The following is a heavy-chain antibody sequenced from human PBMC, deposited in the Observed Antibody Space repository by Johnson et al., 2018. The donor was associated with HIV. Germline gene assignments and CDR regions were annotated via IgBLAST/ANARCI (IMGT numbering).Heavy chain of an antibody. Sequence: QVQLVESGGGLVQPGRYLRLSCAASGFTFSDYYMSWIRQAPGKGLEWVSYSSSSGSTIYYADSVQGRFTISRDNAKNSLYLQMNSLRAEDTAVYYCARESRRYHYDSSNDAFDIWGHGTMVTVSS. CDR1: GFTFSDYY. CDR2: SSSSGSTI. CDR3: ARESRRYHYDSSNDAFDI. J-gene: IGHJ3*02. V-gene: IGHV3-11*04. D-gene: IGHD3-22*01.